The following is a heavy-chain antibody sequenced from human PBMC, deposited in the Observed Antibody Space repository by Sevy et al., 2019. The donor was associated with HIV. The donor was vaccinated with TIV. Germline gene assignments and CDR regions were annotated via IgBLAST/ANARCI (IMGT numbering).Heavy chain of an antibody. CDR1: GFTFSSYA. D-gene: IGHD5-18*01. CDR3: ARDPRGYSYGYYFDY. V-gene: IGHV3-30-3*01. CDR2: ISYDGSNK. Sequence: GGSLRLSCAASGFTFSSYAMHWVRQAPGKGLECVAVISYDGSNKYYADSVKGRFTISRDNSKNTLYLQMNSLRAEDTAVYYCARDPRGYSYGYYFDYWGQGTLVTVSS. J-gene: IGHJ4*02.